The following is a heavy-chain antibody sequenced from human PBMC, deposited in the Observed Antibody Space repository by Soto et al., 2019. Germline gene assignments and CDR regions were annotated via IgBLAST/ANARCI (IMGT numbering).Heavy chain of an antibody. J-gene: IGHJ4*02. D-gene: IGHD5-12*01. V-gene: IGHV3-23*01. CDR1: GFTFSNYA. CDR2: ISGSDGST. CDR3: AKERSSGYYFFDY. Sequence: GGSLRLPCAASGFTFSNYAMSWVRQAPGEGLEWVSTISGSDGSTYYADSVKGRFTISRDISKNTLYLQMNSLRAEDTAIYYCAKERSSGYYFFDYWGQGTLVTVSS.